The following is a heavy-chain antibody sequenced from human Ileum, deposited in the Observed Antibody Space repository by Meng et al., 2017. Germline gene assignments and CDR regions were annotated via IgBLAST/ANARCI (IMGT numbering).Heavy chain of an antibody. CDR1: GGSISDSNW. D-gene: IGHD5-12*01. CDR2: IYHTGST. CDR3: ARDLLGPAIAASGYFDP. V-gene: IGHV4-4*02. Sequence: QVQLQGSGPGLVKRAGTLSLTCAVTGGSISDSNWWSWVRQPPGKGLEWIGEIYHTGSTNYNPSLKSRVTMSLDKSKNQFFLDLTSVTAADTAVYYCARDLLGPAIAASGYFDPWGQGTLVTVSS. J-gene: IGHJ5*02.